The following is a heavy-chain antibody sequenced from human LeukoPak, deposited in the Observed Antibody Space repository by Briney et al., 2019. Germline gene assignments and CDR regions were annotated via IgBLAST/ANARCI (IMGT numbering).Heavy chain of an antibody. CDR3: ARGADLWFGELYGY. CDR1: GGSFSGYY. D-gene: IGHD3-10*01. V-gene: IGHV4-34*01. J-gene: IGHJ4*02. Sequence: SETLSLTCAVYGGSFSGYYWSWIRQPPGKALEWIGEINHSGSTNYNPSLKSRVTISVDTSKNQFSLKLSSVTAADTAVYYCARGADLWFGELYGYWGQGTLVTVSS. CDR2: INHSGST.